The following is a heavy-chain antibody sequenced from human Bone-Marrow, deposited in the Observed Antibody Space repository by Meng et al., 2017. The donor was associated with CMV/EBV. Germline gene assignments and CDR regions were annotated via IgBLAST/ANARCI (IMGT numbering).Heavy chain of an antibody. CDR2: VQDTGNT. Sequence: SETLSLTCTVSGASINDHYLTWIRQPPGKGLEWIGYVQDTGNTNYNPSLKSRVTISVDTSQNQFSLKLSSVTAAVTAVYYCARMIAAAFDYWGQGTLVTVSS. CDR3: ARMIAAAFDY. V-gene: IGHV4-59*11. CDR1: GASINDHY. D-gene: IGHD6-13*01. J-gene: IGHJ4*02.